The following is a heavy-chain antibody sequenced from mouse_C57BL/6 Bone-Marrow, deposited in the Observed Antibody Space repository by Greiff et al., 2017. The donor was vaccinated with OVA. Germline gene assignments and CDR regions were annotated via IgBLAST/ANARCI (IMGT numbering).Heavy chain of an antibody. CDR3: VSPIYYGNYVGVGWYFDV. CDR1: GFSFNTYA. D-gene: IGHD2-1*01. CDR2: IRSKSNNYAT. Sequence: EVMLVESGGGLVQPKGSLKLSCAASGFSFNTYAMNWVRQAPGKGLEWVARIRSKSNNYATYYADSVKDRFTISRDDSESMLYLQMNNLKTEDTAMYYCVSPIYYGNYVGVGWYFDVWGTGTTVTVSS. J-gene: IGHJ1*03. V-gene: IGHV10-1*01.